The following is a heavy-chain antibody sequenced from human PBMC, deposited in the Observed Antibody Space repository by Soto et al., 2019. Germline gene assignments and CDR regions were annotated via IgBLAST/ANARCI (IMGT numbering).Heavy chain of an antibody. V-gene: IGHV4-34*01. Sequence: PSETLSLTCAVYGGSFSGYYWSWIRQPPGKGLEWIGEINHSGSTNYNPSLKSRVTISVDTSKNQFSLKLSSVTAADTAVYYCARYMVRGVISRRYYYYGMDVGGQGTTVTVS. D-gene: IGHD3-10*01. CDR2: INHSGST. CDR3: ARYMVRGVISRRYYYYGMDV. J-gene: IGHJ6*02. CDR1: GGSFSGYY.